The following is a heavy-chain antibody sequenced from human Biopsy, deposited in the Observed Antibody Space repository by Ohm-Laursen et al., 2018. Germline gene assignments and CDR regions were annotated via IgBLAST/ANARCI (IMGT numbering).Heavy chain of an antibody. CDR1: GGSMTGYE. Sequence: SETLSFTCSVSGGSMTGYEWSWIRLAPGKGLEGIGYIYYSGGTKYNPSLASRVTFSVEMSKGQFSLKLYSVTAADTAVYYCSRVEAGTYDALDIWGEGALVAVSA. V-gene: IGHV4-59*01. D-gene: IGHD1-26*01. CDR3: SRVEAGTYDALDI. J-gene: IGHJ3*02. CDR2: IYYSGGT.